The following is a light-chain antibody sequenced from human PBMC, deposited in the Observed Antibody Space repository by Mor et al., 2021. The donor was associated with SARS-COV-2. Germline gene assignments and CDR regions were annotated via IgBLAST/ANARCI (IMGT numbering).Light chain of an antibody. J-gene: IGKJ2*01. CDR3: QQYNDWPLYT. V-gene: IGKV3-15*01. Sequence: GSQSVSSNLAWYQHKPGQAPRLLIYGASTRATGIPARFSGSGSGTEFTLTISSLQSEDFLFYYCQQYNDWPLYTFGQGTK. CDR2: GAS. CDR1: QSVSSN.